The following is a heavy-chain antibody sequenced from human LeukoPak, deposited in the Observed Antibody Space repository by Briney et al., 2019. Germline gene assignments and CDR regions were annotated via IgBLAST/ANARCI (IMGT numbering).Heavy chain of an antibody. V-gene: IGHV4-59*12. D-gene: IGHD3-10*01. CDR3: ARERGTMVRGVIPLDY. J-gene: IGHJ4*02. CDR2: IHYSGST. CDR1: GGSISSYY. Sequence: SETLSLTCTVSGGSISSYYWSWIRQPPGKGLEWIGYIHYSGSTNYNPSLKSRVTISVDTSKNQFSLKLSSVTAADTAVYYCARERGTMVRGVIPLDYWGQGTLVTVSS.